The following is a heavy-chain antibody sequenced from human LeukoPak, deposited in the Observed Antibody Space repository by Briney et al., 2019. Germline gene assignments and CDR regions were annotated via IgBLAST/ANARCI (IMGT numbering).Heavy chain of an antibody. Sequence: GASVKVSCKASGYTFTGYYMHWVRQAPGQGLEWMGWINPNSGGTNYAQKFQVRVTMTRDTSISTAYMELRSDDTAVYYCARGSSGWYSPMDYWGQGTRVSVSS. CDR1: GYTFTGYY. CDR3: ARGSSGWYSPMDY. CDR2: INPNSGGT. V-gene: IGHV1-2*02. J-gene: IGHJ4*02. D-gene: IGHD6-19*01.